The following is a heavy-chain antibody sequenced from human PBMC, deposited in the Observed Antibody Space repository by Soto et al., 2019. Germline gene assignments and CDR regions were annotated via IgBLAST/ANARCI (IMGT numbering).Heavy chain of an antibody. J-gene: IGHJ5*02. CDR3: ARGVVVVAASQLGWFDP. V-gene: IGHV1-69*13. Sequence: GASVKVSCKASGGTSSTYAISWVRQAPGQGLEWMGGIVPLFGTAKYAQKFQGRLTITADESTTTAYMELSRLRFEDTAVYYCARGVVVVAASQLGWFDPWGQGTLVTVSS. CDR1: GGTSSTYA. D-gene: IGHD2-15*01. CDR2: IVPLFGTA.